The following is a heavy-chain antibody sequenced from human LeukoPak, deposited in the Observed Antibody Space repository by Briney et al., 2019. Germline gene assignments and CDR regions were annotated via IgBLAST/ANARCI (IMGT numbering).Heavy chain of an antibody. D-gene: IGHD2-21*02. J-gene: IGHJ4*02. CDR2: ISSSSSYI. CDR1: GFTFSSYS. Sequence: GGSLRLSCAASGFTFSSYSMNWVRQAPGKGLEWVSSISSSSSYIYYADSVKGRFTISRDNAKNSLYLQMNSLRAEDTAVYYCARDSLEACGGDCYFDYWGQGTLVTVSS. V-gene: IGHV3-21*01. CDR3: ARDSLEACGGDCYFDY.